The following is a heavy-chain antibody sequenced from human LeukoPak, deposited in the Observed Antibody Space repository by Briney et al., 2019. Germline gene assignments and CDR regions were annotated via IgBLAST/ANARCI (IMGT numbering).Heavy chain of an antibody. CDR1: GFTFSSYA. J-gene: IGHJ4*02. CDR2: ISYDGSNK. CDR3: ARDSLPPSGSYYTGYLDY. Sequence: PGRSLRLSCAASGFTFSSYAMHWVRQAPGKGLEWVAVISYDGSNKYYADSVKGRFTISRDNSKNTLYLQMNSLRAEDTAVYYCARDSLPPSGSYYTGYLDYWGQGALVTVSS. V-gene: IGHV3-30-3*01. D-gene: IGHD1-26*01.